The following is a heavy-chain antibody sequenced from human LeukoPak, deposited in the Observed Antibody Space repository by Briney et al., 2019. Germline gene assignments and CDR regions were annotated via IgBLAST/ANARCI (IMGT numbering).Heavy chain of an antibody. CDR3: ARDRYYYDSSGYHDAFDI. J-gene: IGHJ3*02. Sequence: NPSETLSLTCTVSGGTISSYYWSWIRQPPGKGLEWIGYIYHSGSTYYNPSLKSRVTISVDRSKNQFSLKLSSVTAADTAVYYCARDRYYYDSSGYHDAFDIWGQGTMVTVSS. CDR2: IYHSGST. CDR1: GGTISSYY. V-gene: IGHV4-59*12. D-gene: IGHD3-22*01.